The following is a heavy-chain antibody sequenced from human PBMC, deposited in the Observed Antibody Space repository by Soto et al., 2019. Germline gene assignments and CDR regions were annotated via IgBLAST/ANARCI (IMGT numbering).Heavy chain of an antibody. CDR1: GYTFNSYA. Sequence: QVQLVQSGAEVKKPGASVKVSCKASGYTFNSYAMHWVRQAPGQRLEWMGWINAGNGNTKYSQKLQGRVTITRDTSASTAYMELSRLRSEDTAVYYCARGVAGPLHWFDPWGQGTLVTVSS. V-gene: IGHV1-3*01. J-gene: IGHJ5*02. D-gene: IGHD6-19*01. CDR2: INAGNGNT. CDR3: ARGVAGPLHWFDP.